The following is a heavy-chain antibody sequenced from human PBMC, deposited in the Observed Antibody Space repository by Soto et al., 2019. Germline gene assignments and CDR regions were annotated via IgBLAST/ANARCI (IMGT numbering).Heavy chain of an antibody. V-gene: IGHV3-30-3*01. J-gene: IGHJ4*02. CDR3: AKDRVKWELTFDY. Sequence: GGSLRLSCAASGFAFSTYAMHWVRQAPGKGLEWVAGVSYDGINRYHADSVEDRFTISRDNSRNTLYLQVNSLRAGDTAVYYCAKDRVKWELTFDYWGQGALVTVSS. CDR1: GFAFSTYA. D-gene: IGHD1-26*01. CDR2: VSYDGINR.